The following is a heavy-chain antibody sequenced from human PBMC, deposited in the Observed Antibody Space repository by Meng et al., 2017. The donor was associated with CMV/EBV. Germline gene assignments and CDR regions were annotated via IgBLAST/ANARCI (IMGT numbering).Heavy chain of an antibody. CDR1: GGTFSSYA. D-gene: IGHD6-6*01. CDR3: ASRHSSSSGNFDY. CDR2: IIPIFGTA. V-gene: IGHV1-69*05. Sequence: SVKVSCKASGGTFSSYAISWVRQAPGQGLERMGGIIPIFGTANYAQKFQGRVTITTDESTSTAYMELSSLRSEDTAVYYCASRHSSSSGNFDYWGQGTLVTVSS. J-gene: IGHJ4*02.